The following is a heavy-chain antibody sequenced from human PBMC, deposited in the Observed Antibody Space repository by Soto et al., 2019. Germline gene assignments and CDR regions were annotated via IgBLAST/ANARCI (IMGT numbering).Heavy chain of an antibody. Sequence: EVQLVESGGDLVKPGGSLRLSCAASGFTFTHAWLHWVRQAPGKGLEMVARIKNNGGATDYAQLVKGRFTISRDDSKDTVYLQMSSLRTDDTAIYYGTADLGPAYSSNNWLDPWGQGTLVTVS. CDR2: IKNNGGAT. CDR3: TADLGPAYSSNNWLDP. CDR1: GFTFTHAW. V-gene: IGHV3-15*07. D-gene: IGHD6-13*01. J-gene: IGHJ5*02.